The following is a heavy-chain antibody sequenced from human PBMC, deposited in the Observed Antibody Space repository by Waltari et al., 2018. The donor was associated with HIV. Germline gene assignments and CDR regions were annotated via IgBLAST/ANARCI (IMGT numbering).Heavy chain of an antibody. J-gene: IGHJ5*02. V-gene: IGHV3-7*01. CDR2: IKEDGSEK. D-gene: IGHD1-26*01. CDR1: GLTFHRNW. Sequence: EMQLAESGGGLVQPGGSLRLSCGASGLTFHRNWMTWVRQSPGKGLEWVANIKEDGSEKDYVDSVKGRFTISRDNAKNSVYLHMNNQRVDDTAVYFCASVQWATQTVDHWGQGTLVTVSS. CDR3: ASVQWATQTVDH.